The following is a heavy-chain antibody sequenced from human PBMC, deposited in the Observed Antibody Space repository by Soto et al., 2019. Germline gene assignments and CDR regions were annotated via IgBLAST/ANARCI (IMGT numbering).Heavy chain of an antibody. CDR1: GYTFTGYY. Sequence: ASVKVSCKASGYTFTGYYMHWVRQAPGQGLEWMGWINPNSGGTNYAQKFQGWVTMTRDTSISTAYMELSRLRSDDTAVYYCARDLIAVAGTPVGYYMDVWGKGTTVTVS. V-gene: IGHV1-2*04. J-gene: IGHJ6*03. D-gene: IGHD6-19*01. CDR2: INPNSGGT. CDR3: ARDLIAVAGTPVGYYMDV.